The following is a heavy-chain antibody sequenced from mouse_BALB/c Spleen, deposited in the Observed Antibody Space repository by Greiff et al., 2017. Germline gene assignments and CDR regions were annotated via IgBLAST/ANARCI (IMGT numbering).Heavy chain of an antibody. D-gene: IGHD2-10*02. CDR1: GFSLTSYG. Sequence: VQLQESGPGLVAPSQSLSITCTVSGFSLTSYGVHWVRQPPGKGLEWLGVIWAGGSTNYNSALMSRLSISKDNSKSQVFLKMNSLQTDDTAMYYCARGKYGNFFYAMDYWGQGTSVTVSS. CDR2: IWAGGST. V-gene: IGHV2-9*02. CDR3: ARGKYGNFFYAMDY. J-gene: IGHJ4*01.